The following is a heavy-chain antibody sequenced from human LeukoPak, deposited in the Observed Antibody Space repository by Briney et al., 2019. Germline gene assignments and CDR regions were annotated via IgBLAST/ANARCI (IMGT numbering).Heavy chain of an antibody. J-gene: IGHJ4*02. D-gene: IGHD3-10*01. CDR1: GGSISSYY. CDR3: ARVTMVRGVTYYFDY. V-gene: IGHV4-59*01. Sequence: PSETLSLTCTVSGGSISSYYWSWIRQPPGKGLEWIGYISYSGSTDYNPSLKSRVTISLDTSKNQFSLRLSSVTAADTAVYYCARVTMVRGVTYYFDYWGQGTLVTVSS. CDR2: ISYSGST.